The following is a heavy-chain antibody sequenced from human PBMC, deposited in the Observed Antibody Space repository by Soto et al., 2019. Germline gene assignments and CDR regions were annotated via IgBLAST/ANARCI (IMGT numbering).Heavy chain of an antibody. Sequence: PSETQSLTCTVSGASICSGCCYWSWIRKHPGKGLEWIGYIYYSGGTYYNPSLKSRVTISVDTSKNQFSLELSSVTAADTAVYYCASIYDSSGYYYGNNWFDPWGQGTLVTVS. D-gene: IGHD3-22*01. CDR2: IYYSGGT. CDR1: GASICSGCCY. J-gene: IGHJ5*02. CDR3: ASIYDSSGYYYGNNWFDP. V-gene: IGHV4-31*02.